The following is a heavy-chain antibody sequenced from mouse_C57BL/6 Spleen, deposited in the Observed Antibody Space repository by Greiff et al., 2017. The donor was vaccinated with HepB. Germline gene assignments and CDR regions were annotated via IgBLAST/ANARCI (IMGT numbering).Heavy chain of an antibody. Sequence: DVQLQESGTVLARPGASVKMSCKTSGYTFTSYWMHWVKQRPGQGLEWIGAIYPGNSDTSYNQKFKGKAKLTAVTSASTAYMELSSLTNEDSAVYYCTRWFITTVVAEAMDYWGQGTSVTVSS. D-gene: IGHD1-1*01. CDR3: TRWFITTVVAEAMDY. J-gene: IGHJ4*01. CDR1: GYTFTSYW. V-gene: IGHV1-5*01. CDR2: IYPGNSDT.